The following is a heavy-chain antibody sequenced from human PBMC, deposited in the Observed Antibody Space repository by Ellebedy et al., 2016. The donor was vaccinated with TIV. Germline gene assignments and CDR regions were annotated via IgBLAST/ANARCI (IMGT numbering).Heavy chain of an antibody. Sequence: GGSLRLXXAASGFTFTSYAMSWVRQSPGTGLEWVSSITGSAGSKYYADSVKGRFTISRDNSKNTLYLQMSSLRADDTAVYYCARGGNGYYGKDAFDIWGQGTMVAVSS. D-gene: IGHD3-3*01. CDR2: ITGSAGSK. V-gene: IGHV3-23*01. J-gene: IGHJ3*02. CDR1: GFTFTSYA. CDR3: ARGGNGYYGKDAFDI.